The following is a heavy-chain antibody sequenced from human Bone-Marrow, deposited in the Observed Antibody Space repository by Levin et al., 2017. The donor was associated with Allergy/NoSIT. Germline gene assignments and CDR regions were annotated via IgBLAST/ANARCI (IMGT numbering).Heavy chain of an antibody. CDR2: IWFDGNNR. CDR1: GFTFSTYG. Sequence: GGSLRLSCAASGFTFSTYGMHWVRQAPGKGLEWVAVIWFDGNNRYYADSVKGRVTISRDNSNNTLYLQINNLRAEDTAVYYCARDGPFLEWNHPAYWGQGTLVTVSS. D-gene: IGHD3-3*02. CDR3: ARDGPFLEWNHPAY. V-gene: IGHV3-33*01. J-gene: IGHJ4*02.